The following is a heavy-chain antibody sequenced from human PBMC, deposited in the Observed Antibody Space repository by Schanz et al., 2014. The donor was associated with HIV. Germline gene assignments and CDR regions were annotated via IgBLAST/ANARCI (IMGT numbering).Heavy chain of an antibody. CDR2: SSAYRDNT. CDR3: ARDLKYSSSHFDY. Sequence: QVHLVQSGAEVKNPGASVKVSCKASGYTFRGFGISWVRQAPGQGLEWLGWSSAYRDNTNYAQKVQGRVTMTTDTATNTAYMELRSLRFDDTAVYYCARDLKYSSSHFDYWGQGSLVTVSS. V-gene: IGHV1-18*01. J-gene: IGHJ4*02. D-gene: IGHD6-6*01. CDR1: GYTFRGFG.